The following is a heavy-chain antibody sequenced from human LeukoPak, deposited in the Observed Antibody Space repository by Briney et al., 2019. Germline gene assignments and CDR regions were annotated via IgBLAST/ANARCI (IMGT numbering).Heavy chain of an antibody. Sequence: PGGSLRLSCAASGFTFSSYGMHWVRQAPGKGLEWVAVIWYDGGNKYYADSVKGRFTISRDNSKNTLYLQMNSLRAEDTAVYYCAKEDSIVGATTTSNFDYWGQGTLVTVSS. D-gene: IGHD1-26*01. CDR3: AKEDSIVGATTTSNFDY. CDR1: GFTFSSYG. J-gene: IGHJ4*02. V-gene: IGHV3-33*06. CDR2: IWYDGGNK.